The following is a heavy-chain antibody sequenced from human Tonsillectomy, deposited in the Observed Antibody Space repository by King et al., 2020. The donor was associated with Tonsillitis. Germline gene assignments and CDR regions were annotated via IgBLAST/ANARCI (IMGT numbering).Heavy chain of an antibody. J-gene: IGHJ4*02. V-gene: IGHV3-23*04. Sequence: VQLVESGGGLVQPGGSLRLSCAASGFTFSSYAMSWVRQAPGKGLEWVSAISGSGGSTYYADSVKGRFTISRDNSKNTLYLQMNSLRAEDTAVYYCAKDLREWDESTNDFWSGYLDYWGQGTLVTVSS. CDR1: GFTFSSYA. D-gene: IGHD3-3*01. CDR3: AKDLREWDESTNDFWSGYLDY. CDR2: ISGSGGST.